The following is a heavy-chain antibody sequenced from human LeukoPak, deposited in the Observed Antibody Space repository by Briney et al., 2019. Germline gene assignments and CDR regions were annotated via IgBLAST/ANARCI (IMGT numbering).Heavy chain of an antibody. Sequence: GGSLRLSCAASGFPFSNYAMHWVRQAPGKGLGWVALIWNDAKKTYYRDSVKGRFTISRDNSKNTLSLQMNSLRAEDTALYYCARDNSYGSPLDHWGQGTLVIVSS. V-gene: IGHV3-33*01. CDR1: GFPFSNYA. D-gene: IGHD3-10*01. J-gene: IGHJ4*02. CDR3: ARDNSYGSPLDH. CDR2: IWNDAKKT.